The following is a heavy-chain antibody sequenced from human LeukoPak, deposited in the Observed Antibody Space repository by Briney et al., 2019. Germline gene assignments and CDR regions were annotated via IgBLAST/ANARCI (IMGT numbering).Heavy chain of an antibody. Sequence: SETLSLTCNVSGASIRSYYWSWIRQSPGKGLEWIGSITYSGNTQLNPSLRSRVTMSTDPPKSQFSLKLSSVTIADTALYYCAQQVVGTSNSFDMWGQGTMVTVSS. D-gene: IGHD2-15*01. CDR2: ITYSGNT. V-gene: IGHV4-59*01. CDR1: GASIRSYY. J-gene: IGHJ3*02. CDR3: AQQVVGTSNSFDM.